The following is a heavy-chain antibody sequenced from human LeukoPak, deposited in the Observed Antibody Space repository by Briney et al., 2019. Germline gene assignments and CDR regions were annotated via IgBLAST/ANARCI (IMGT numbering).Heavy chain of an antibody. CDR3: ARAGIAARRDPRGYWFDP. J-gene: IGHJ5*02. CDR1: GYTFTGYY. D-gene: IGHD6-6*01. Sequence: ASVKVSCKASGYTFTGYYMHWVRQAPGQGLEWMGWINPNSGGTNYAQKFQGWVTMTRDTSISTAYMELSRLRSDDTAVYYCARAGIAARRDPRGYWFDPWGQGTLVTVSS. V-gene: IGHV1-2*04. CDR2: INPNSGGT.